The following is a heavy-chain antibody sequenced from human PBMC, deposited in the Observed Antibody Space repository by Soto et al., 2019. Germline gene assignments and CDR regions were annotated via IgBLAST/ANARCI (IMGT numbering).Heavy chain of an antibody. D-gene: IGHD3-22*01. CDR2: ISPYNGNT. Sequence: QIQLVQSGAEVKKPGASVRVSCETSGYTFVSYGISWVRQAPGQGLEWMGWISPYNGNTNYVEKFKDRVTLTTDTSTDTAFLDLRSLTSDDTAVYFCARDQYYFDSSGYYDFWGQGTLVTVSS. J-gene: IGHJ4*02. CDR1: GYTFVSYG. V-gene: IGHV1-18*04. CDR3: ARDQYYFDSSGYYDF.